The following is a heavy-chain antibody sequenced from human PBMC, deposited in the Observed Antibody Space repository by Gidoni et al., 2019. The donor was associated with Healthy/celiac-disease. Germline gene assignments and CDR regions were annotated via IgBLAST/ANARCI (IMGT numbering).Heavy chain of an antibody. CDR1: GGTFSSYA. Sequence: QVQLVQSGAEVKKPGSSVMVSCKASGGTFSSYALSGVRQAPGQGLEWMGGIIPIFGTANYAQKVQGRVTITADESTSTAYMELSSLRSEDTAVYYCARAPLYDFWSGYYFDYWGQGTLVTVSS. J-gene: IGHJ4*02. V-gene: IGHV1-69*01. D-gene: IGHD3-3*01. CDR2: IIPIFGTA. CDR3: ARAPLYDFWSGYYFDY.